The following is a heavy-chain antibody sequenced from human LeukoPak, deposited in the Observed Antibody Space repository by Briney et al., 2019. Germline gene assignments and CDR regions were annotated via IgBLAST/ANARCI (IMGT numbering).Heavy chain of an antibody. Sequence: ASVKVSCKASGYTFTSYYMHWVRQAPGQGLEWMGIINPSGGSTSYAQKFQSRVTMTRDTSTSTVYMELSSLSSGDTAVYYCARARTTALKYSYYGMDVWGQGTTITVSS. J-gene: IGHJ6*02. CDR1: GYTFTSYY. CDR2: INPSGGST. D-gene: IGHD4-17*01. V-gene: IGHV1-46*01. CDR3: ARARTTALKYSYYGMDV.